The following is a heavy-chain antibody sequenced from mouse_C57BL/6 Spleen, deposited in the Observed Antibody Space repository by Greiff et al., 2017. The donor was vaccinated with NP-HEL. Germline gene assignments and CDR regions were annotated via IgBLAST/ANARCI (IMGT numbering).Heavy chain of an antibody. CDR2: IDPEDGDT. Sequence: VQLKQSGAELVRPGASVKLSCTASGFNITDYYMHWVKQRPEQGLEWIGRIDPEDGDTEYAPKFQGKATMTADTSSNTAYLQLSSLTSEDTAVYYCTTWGTTVVASGDYWGQGTTLTVSS. D-gene: IGHD1-1*01. CDR3: TTWGTTVVASGDY. J-gene: IGHJ2*01. V-gene: IGHV14-1*01. CDR1: GFNITDYY.